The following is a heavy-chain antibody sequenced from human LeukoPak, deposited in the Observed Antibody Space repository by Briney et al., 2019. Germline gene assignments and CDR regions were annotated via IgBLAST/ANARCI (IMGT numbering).Heavy chain of an antibody. J-gene: IGHJ1*01. CDR3: AKDDAWGRYKD. CDR2: MHYDGRNI. CDR1: GFSFSSYG. V-gene: IGHV3-30*02. Sequence: GGSLRLSCAASGFSFSSYGMHWVRQAPGKGLVWVAFMHYDGRNIWYADSVKGRFTISRDNSKNTLYLQMNSLRGDDTAVYYCAKDDAWGRYKDWGQGTLVTVSS. D-gene: IGHD3-16*01.